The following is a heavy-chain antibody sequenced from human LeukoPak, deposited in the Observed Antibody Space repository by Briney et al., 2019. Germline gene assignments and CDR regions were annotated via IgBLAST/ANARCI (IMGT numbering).Heavy chain of an antibody. CDR3: ARSLLRPNPRGASDY. D-gene: IGHD2-8*02. CDR2: IKQDSSEI. Sequence: GGSLRLSCVASQFSFSSYWMSWVRQAPGKGLEWVANIKQDSSEIFYVDTVKGRFTISRDNSKNSLYLQMDSLRADDTATYYCARSLLRPNPRGASDYWGQGTLVTVSS. CDR1: QFSFSSYW. V-gene: IGHV3-7*01. J-gene: IGHJ4*02.